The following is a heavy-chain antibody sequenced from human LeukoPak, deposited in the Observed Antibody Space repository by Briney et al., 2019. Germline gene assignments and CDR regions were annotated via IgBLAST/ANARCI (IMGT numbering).Heavy chain of an antibody. V-gene: IGHV4-39*07. CDR2: IYYSGST. CDR1: GGSISSSSYY. Sequence: PSETLSLTCTVSGGSISSSSYYWGWIRQPPGKGLEWIGSIYYSGSTYYNPSLKSRVTISVDTSKNQFSLKLSSVTAADTAVYYCARCPKLWFGELNAFDIWGQGTMVTVSS. CDR3: ARCPKLWFGELNAFDI. J-gene: IGHJ3*02. D-gene: IGHD3-10*01.